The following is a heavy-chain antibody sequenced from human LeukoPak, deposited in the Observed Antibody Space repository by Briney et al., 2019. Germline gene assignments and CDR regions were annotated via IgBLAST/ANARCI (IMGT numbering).Heavy chain of an antibody. Sequence: GGSVRHSCAACGFTFSADAMSWVRQAPGKGLEWVSTISGGGGSTYYADSVKGRFSISRDNSKNTLYLQMNSLRAEDAAVYYCAKVGLWFGELRSFDIWGQGTMVTVS. CDR3: AKVGLWFGELRSFDI. CDR1: GFTFSADA. J-gene: IGHJ3*02. D-gene: IGHD3-10*01. CDR2: ISGGGGST. V-gene: IGHV3-23*01.